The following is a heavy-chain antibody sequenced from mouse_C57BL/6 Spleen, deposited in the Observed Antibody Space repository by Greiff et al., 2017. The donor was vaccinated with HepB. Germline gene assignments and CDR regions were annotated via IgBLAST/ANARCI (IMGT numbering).Heavy chain of an antibody. CDR2: IYPGDGDT. J-gene: IGHJ1*03. Sequence: VKLQESGAELVKPGASVKISCKASGYAFSSYWMNWVKQRPGKGLEWIGQIYPGDGDTNYNGKFKGKATLTADKSSSTAYMQLSSLTSEDSAVYFCASITTVVDWYFDVWGTGTTVTVSS. CDR1: GYAFSSYW. V-gene: IGHV1-80*01. CDR3: ASITTVVDWYFDV. D-gene: IGHD1-1*01.